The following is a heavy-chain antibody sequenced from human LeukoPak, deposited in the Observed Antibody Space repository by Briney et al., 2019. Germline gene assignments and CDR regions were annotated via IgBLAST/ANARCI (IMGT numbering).Heavy chain of an antibody. D-gene: IGHD6-6*01. Sequence: PSETLSLTREVSGASFSDYSWNWIRQPPGKGLEWIGSIYHSGSTYYNPSLKSRVTISVDTSKNQFSLKLSSVTAADTAVYYCARDRGGAAPIDYWGQGTLVTVSS. J-gene: IGHJ4*02. CDR1: GASFSDYS. CDR3: ARDRGGAAPIDY. V-gene: IGHV4-38-2*02. CDR2: IYHSGST.